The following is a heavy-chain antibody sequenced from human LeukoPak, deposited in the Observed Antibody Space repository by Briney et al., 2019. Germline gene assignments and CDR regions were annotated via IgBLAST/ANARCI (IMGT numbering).Heavy chain of an antibody. D-gene: IGHD5-24*01. CDR2: IYYSGST. CDR1: GGSISSYY. Sequence: SETLSLTCTVSGGSISSYYWSWIRQPPGKGLEWIGYIYYSGSTNYNPSLKSRVTISVDTSKNQFSLKLSSVTAADTAVYYCARGRRDGYNYDYWGQGTLVTVSS. CDR3: ARGRRDGYNYDY. J-gene: IGHJ4*02. V-gene: IGHV4-59*01.